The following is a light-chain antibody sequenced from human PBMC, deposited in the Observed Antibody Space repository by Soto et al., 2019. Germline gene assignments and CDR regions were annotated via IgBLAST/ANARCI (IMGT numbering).Light chain of an antibody. V-gene: IGLV2-14*01. CDR1: SSDVGGYNY. CDR3: SSYIRSSTGV. CDR2: EVS. Sequence: QSALTQPASVSGSPGQSITISCTGTSSDVGGYNYVSWYQQHPGKAPKLMIYEVSNRPSGVSNRFSGSKSGNTASLTISGLQAEDEADYYCSSYIRSSTGVFGTGTKLTVL. J-gene: IGLJ1*01.